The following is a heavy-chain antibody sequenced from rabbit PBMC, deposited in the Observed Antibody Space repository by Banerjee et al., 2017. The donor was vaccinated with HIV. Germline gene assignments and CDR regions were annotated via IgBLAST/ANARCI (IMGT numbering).Heavy chain of an antibody. CDR2: INTSSDNT. J-gene: IGHJ4*01. Sequence: QQLEESGGGLVKPGASLTLTCTASGFDLSNYHKCWVRQAPGKGLEWIACINTSSDNTGYATWAKGRFTISKTSSTTVTLQMTSLTAADTATYFCARDLAAVTGWNFNLWGQGTLVTVS. CDR1: GFDLSNYH. D-gene: IGHD7-1*01. V-gene: IGHV1S40*01. CDR3: ARDLAAVTGWNFNL.